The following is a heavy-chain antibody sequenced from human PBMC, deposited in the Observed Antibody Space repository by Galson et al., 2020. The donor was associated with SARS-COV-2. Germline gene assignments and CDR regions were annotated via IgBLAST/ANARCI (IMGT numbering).Heavy chain of an antibody. CDR3: ARGDMGNDYFDY. CDR2: IYSEGSST. CDR1: GFTFSSYW. V-gene: IGHV3-74*01. J-gene: IGHJ4*02. Sequence: GGSLRLSCAASGFTFSSYWMHWVRQAPGKGLVWVSRIYSEGSSTSYADSVKGRFTITGDNAKNTLYLQMNSLRAEDTAVYYCARGDMGNDYFDYWGQGTLVTVSS. D-gene: IGHD7-27*01.